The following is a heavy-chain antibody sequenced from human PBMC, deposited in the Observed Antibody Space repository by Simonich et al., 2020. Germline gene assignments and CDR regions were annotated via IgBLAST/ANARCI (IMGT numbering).Heavy chain of an antibody. J-gene: IGHJ4*02. Sequence: QVQLQQWGAGLLKPSETLSLTCAVYGGSFSGYYWSWIRQPPGKGLEWIGEINHSRSTNYNPSLKRRVTISVDTSKNQFSLKLSSVTAADTAVYYCARHLQLGPFDYWGQGTLVTVSS. CDR3: ARHLQLGPFDY. CDR1: GGSFSGYY. V-gene: IGHV4-34*01. D-gene: IGHD1-1*01. CDR2: INHSRST.